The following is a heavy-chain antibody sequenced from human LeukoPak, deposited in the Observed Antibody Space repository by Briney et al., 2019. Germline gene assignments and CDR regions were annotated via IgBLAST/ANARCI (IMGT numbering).Heavy chain of an antibody. CDR1: GGTFSSYA. CDR3: ARERNTMIVVVPRPGWFDP. D-gene: IGHD3-22*01. J-gene: IGHJ5*02. V-gene: IGHV1-69*13. CDR2: IIPIFGTA. Sequence: ASVKVSCKASGGTFSSYAISWVRQAPGQGLEWMGGIIPIFGTANYAQKFQGRVTITADESTSTAYMELSSLRSEDTAVYYCARERNTMIVVVPRPGWFDPWGQGTLVTVSS.